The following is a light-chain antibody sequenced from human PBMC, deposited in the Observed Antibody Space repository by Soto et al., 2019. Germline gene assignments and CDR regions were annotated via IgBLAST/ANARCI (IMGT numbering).Light chain of an antibody. CDR2: DTT. Sequence: LKQSPAILVLSPGERATLSCTASQAVYTYIARYQQRPGQPPRLLIHDTTHRASGVPARFRGSGSGTDFTLTSTSLEPEDFAVYFCQQRRNWVSFGPGTRLE. J-gene: IGKJ5*01. CDR1: QAVYTY. CDR3: QQRRNWVS. V-gene: IGKV3-11*01.